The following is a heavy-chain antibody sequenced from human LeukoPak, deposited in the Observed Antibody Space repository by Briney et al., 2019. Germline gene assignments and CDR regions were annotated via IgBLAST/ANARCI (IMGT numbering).Heavy chain of an antibody. CDR1: GGSISSYY. J-gene: IGHJ5*02. Sequence: MPSETLSLTCTVSGGSISSYYWSWIRQPPGKGLEWIGYIYYSGSTNYNPSLKSRVTISVDTSKNQFSLKLSSVTAADTAVYYCARSSGSGSYYNPANWFDPWGQGTLDTVS. CDR3: ARSSGSGSYYNPANWFDP. D-gene: IGHD3-10*01. CDR2: IYYSGST. V-gene: IGHV4-59*01.